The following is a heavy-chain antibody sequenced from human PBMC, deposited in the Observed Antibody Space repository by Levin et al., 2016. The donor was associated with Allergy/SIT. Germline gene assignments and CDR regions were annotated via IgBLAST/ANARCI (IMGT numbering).Heavy chain of an antibody. CDR2: ISKSATII. V-gene: IGHV3-48*01. CDR3: ALGRYYFHMDV. Sequence: GGSLRLSCVASGFTFPNYDMLWVRQAPGKGPEWISYISKSATIIKYADPVKGRFTVSRDNGENSLFLQMNSLRGDDTAVYYCALGRYYFHMDVWGKGTTVTVSS. CDR1: GFTFPNYD. D-gene: IGHD1-26*01. J-gene: IGHJ6*03.